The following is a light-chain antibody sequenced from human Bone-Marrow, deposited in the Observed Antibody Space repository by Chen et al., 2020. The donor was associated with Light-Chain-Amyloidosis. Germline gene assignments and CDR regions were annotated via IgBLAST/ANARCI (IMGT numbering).Light chain of an antibody. CDR3: QVWDRSSDRPV. V-gene: IGLV3-21*02. CDR2: DDS. Sequence: SYVLTQPSSVSVAPGQTATIACGGNNIGSTSVHWYQQTPGQAPLLVVYDDSDRPSGLPELLSCANSANTATLTTSRVEAGDEADYYCQVWDRSSDRPVFGGGTKLTVL. J-gene: IGLJ3*02. CDR1: NIGSTS.